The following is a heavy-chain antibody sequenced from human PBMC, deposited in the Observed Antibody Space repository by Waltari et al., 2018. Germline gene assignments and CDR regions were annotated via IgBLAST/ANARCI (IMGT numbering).Heavy chain of an antibody. D-gene: IGHD2-2*01. CDR1: GGYISSSSYY. CDR2: IYYSGST. J-gene: IGHJ6*03. Sequence: QLQLQESGPGLVKPSETLSLTCTVSGGYISSSSYYWGWIRQPPGKGLEWIGSIYYSGSTYYNPSLKSRVTISVDTSKNQFSLKLSSVTAADTAVYYCARVVPAASYYMDVWGKGTTVTISS. CDR3: ARVVPAASYYMDV. V-gene: IGHV4-39*07.